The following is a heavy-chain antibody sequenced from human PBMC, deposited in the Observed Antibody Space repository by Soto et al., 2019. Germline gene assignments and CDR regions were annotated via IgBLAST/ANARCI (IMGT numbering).Heavy chain of an antibody. J-gene: IGHJ4*02. V-gene: IGHV3-23*01. D-gene: IGHD3-9*01. CDR2: ISGSGGST. CDR1: GFTFSSYA. CDR3: AKGFYYDILTGYSF. Sequence: GGSLRLSCAASGFTFSSYAMSWVRQAPGKGLEWVSAISGSGGSTYYADSVKGRFTISRDNSKNTLYLQMNSLRAEETAVYYCAKGFYYDILTGYSFWGQGTLVTVSS.